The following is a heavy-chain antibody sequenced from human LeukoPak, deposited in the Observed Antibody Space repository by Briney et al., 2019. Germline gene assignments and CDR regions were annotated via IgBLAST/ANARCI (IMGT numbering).Heavy chain of an antibody. CDR2: INHSGST. CDR1: GGSFSGYY. CDR3: ARGFTPMIDTRTHFDY. Sequence: PSETLSLTCAVYGGSFSGYYWSWIRQPPGKGLEWIGEINHSGSTNYNPSLKSRVTISVDTSKNQFSLKLSSVTAADTAVYYCARGFTPMIDTRTHFDYWGQGTLVTVSS. J-gene: IGHJ4*02. V-gene: IGHV4-34*01. D-gene: IGHD3-22*01.